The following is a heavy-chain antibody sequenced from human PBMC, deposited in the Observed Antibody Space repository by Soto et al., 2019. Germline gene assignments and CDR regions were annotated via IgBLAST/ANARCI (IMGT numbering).Heavy chain of an antibody. J-gene: IGHJ4*02. CDR2: IYYSGST. V-gene: IGHV4-59*01. CDR1: GGSISSYY. CDR3: ARAGNYSSSSFYFDY. D-gene: IGHD6-6*01. Sequence: SETLSLTCTVSGGSISSYYWSWIRQPPGKGLEWIGYIYYSGSTNYNPSLKSRVTISVDTSKNQFSLKLSSVTAADTAVYYCARAGNYSSSSFYFDYWGQGTLVTVSS.